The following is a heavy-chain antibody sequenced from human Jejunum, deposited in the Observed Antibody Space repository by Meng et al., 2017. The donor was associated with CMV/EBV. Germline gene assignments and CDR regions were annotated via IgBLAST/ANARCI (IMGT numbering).Heavy chain of an antibody. J-gene: IGHJ6*02. CDR1: FSIYW. V-gene: IGHV3-7*03. Sequence: FSIYWMTWVRQAPGKGLEWVANINQDGSEKNYVDSVKGRFTVSRDNARNSLYLQMNSLRAEDTALYYCARNYRGSGSYGTHGMDVWGQGTTVTVSS. CDR2: INQDGSEK. CDR3: ARNYRGSGSYGTHGMDV. D-gene: IGHD3-10*01.